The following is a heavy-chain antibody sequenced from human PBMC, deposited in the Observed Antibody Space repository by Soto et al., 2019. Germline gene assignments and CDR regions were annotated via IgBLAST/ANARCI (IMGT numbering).Heavy chain of an antibody. Sequence: ESGPTLVNPTQTLTLTCPFSGFSLSTSGMCVSWIRQPPGKALEWLARIDWDDDKYYSTSLKTRLTISKDTSKNQVVLTMTNMDPVDTATYYCARIPAYYDILTGYWANYGMDVWGQGTTVTVSS. CDR3: ARIPAYYDILTGYWANYGMDV. V-gene: IGHV2-70*11. J-gene: IGHJ6*02. CDR1: GFSLSTSGMC. CDR2: IDWDDDK. D-gene: IGHD3-9*01.